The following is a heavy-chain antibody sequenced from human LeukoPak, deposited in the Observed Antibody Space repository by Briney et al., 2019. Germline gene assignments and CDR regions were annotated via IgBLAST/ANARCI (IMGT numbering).Heavy chain of an antibody. V-gene: IGHV3-30*04. D-gene: IGHD6-19*01. J-gene: IGHJ4*02. CDR1: GFTFSSYA. CDR2: ILYDGSNK. CDR3: ARDRMSGSGWLKEGSRVAYFDY. Sequence: GGSLRLSCAASGFTFSSYAMHWVRQAPGMGLEWVAVILYDGSNKYYADSVKGRFTISRDNSKNTLYLQMNSLRAEDTAVYYCARDRMSGSGWLKEGSRVAYFDYWGQGTLVTVSS.